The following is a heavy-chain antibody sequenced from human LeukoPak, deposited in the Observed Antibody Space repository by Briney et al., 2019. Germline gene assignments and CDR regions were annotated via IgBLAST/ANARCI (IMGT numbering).Heavy chain of an antibody. V-gene: IGHV3-30*18. CDR2: IPYYGNNR. D-gene: IGHD2-21*01. CDR3: AKSGRCGGDCSAKYFYNMDV. J-gene: IGHJ6*02. CDR1: GFTFSNLG. Sequence: GGSLRLSYPASGFTFSNLGMQGVHQAPGKGLEWVAVIPYYGNNRFYSDSVKGRFTISRDNDKNTLFLQMNSLRADDTAVYYCAKSGRCGGDCSAKYFYNMDVWGQGTTVTVSS.